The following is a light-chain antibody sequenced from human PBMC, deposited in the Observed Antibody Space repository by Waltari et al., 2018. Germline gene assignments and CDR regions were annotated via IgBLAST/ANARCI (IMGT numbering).Light chain of an antibody. Sequence: EIVLTQSPGTMSLSPGESATLSCRTSQSVTRALAWYQQKPGQAPRHLICGASNRATGLPDRFSGSGYGTDFSLTISSLEPEDFAVYYCQHYLRLPVTFGQGTKVEVK. CDR3: QHYLRLPVT. CDR2: GAS. J-gene: IGKJ1*01. V-gene: IGKV3-20*01. CDR1: QSVTRA.